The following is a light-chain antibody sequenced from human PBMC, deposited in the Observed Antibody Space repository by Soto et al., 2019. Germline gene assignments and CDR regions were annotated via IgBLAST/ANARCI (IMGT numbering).Light chain of an antibody. Sequence: DIQMTQSPSTLSASVGDRVTITCRASQSINSWFAWYHQKPGKAPTLLIYDASSLGSWVTSGISGGGSGTEFTLTIISLQPDDFATYYCHQYYSYSPWTFGQGTKVEIK. CDR3: HQYYSYSPWT. CDR2: DAS. CDR1: QSINSW. V-gene: IGKV1-5*01. J-gene: IGKJ1*01.